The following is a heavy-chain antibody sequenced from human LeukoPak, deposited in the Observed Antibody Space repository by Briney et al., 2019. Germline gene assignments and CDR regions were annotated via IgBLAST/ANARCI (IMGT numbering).Heavy chain of an antibody. CDR2: ISSSSSYI. Sequence: PGGSLRLSCAASGFTFSSYSMNWVRQAPGKGLEWVSSISSSSSYIYYADSVKGRFTISRDNAKNSLYLQMNSLRAEDTAVYYCARDREYQLLWGYSGYETPYFDYWGQGTLVTVSS. J-gene: IGHJ4*02. CDR1: GFTFSSYS. D-gene: IGHD5-12*01. CDR3: ARDREYQLLWGYSGYETPYFDY. V-gene: IGHV3-21*01.